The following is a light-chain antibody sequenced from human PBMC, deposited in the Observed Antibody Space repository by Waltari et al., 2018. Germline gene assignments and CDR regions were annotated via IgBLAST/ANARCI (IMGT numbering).Light chain of an antibody. V-gene: IGKV1-5*03. CDR3: QQYKSYPPT. Sequence: DIQMTQSPSTLSAYVGERVTLTCRTSQSLSTWLAWYQQKPGKAPKLLIYKASSLENEVPSRFSGSGSGTEFTLTISSLQPDDFATFYCQQYKSYPPTFGGGTKVDIK. CDR1: QSLSTW. J-gene: IGKJ4*01. CDR2: KAS.